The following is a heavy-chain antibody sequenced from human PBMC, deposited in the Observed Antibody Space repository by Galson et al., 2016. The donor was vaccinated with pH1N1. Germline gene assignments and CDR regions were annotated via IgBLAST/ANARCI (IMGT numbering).Heavy chain of an antibody. CDR1: GFTFNKYA. CDR2: ISGSGRDT. J-gene: IGHJ4*02. CDR3: AKVPRRGFKAYGVDY. Sequence: SLRLSCAASGFTFNKYAMTWVRQAPGKGLERVSAISGSGRDTYYADSVKGRFTISRDNSKDTVYLQMNSLTVEDTAIYYCAKVPRRGFKAYGVDYWGQGTLVTGSS. D-gene: IGHD4-17*01. V-gene: IGHV3-23*01.